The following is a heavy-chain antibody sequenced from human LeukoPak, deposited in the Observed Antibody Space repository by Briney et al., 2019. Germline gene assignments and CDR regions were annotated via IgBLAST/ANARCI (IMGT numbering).Heavy chain of an antibody. Sequence: GSSVTVSCKASGGTFSSYAISWVRQAPGQGLEWMGGIIPIFGTANYAQKFQGRVTITTDESTSTAYMELSSLRSEDTAVYYCATRVSLGYCSSTSCYSFDYWGQGTLVTVSS. D-gene: IGHD2-2*01. V-gene: IGHV1-69*05. CDR1: GGTFSSYA. CDR2: IIPIFGTA. CDR3: ATRVSLGYCSSTSCYSFDY. J-gene: IGHJ4*02.